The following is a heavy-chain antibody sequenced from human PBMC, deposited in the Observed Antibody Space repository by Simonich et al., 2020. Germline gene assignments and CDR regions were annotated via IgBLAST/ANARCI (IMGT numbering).Heavy chain of an antibody. Sequence: EVQLVESGGGLVKPGGSLRLSCAASGFTFSSYSMNWVRQAPGKGLEWVSSISSSSRYIYYADSLKCRFTISRDNAKNSLYLQMNSRRAEDTAVYYCARWIAVAGTGAYGMDVWGQGTTVTVSS. V-gene: IGHV3-21*01. CDR1: GFTFSSYS. J-gene: IGHJ6*02. D-gene: IGHD6-19*01. CDR2: ISSSSRYI. CDR3: ARWIAVAGTGAYGMDV.